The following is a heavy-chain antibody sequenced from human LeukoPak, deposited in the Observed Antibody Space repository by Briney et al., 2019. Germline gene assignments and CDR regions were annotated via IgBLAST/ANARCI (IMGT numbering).Heavy chain of an antibody. J-gene: IGHJ4*02. Sequence: PSETLSLTCTVSGGSISGYYRSWIRQPPGKGLEWIGYIYYSGSTNYNPSLKSRLTISVDTSKNHFSLKLSSVTAADTAVYYCARSDGAGSYYYFGYWGQGTLVTVSS. V-gene: IGHV4-59*01. D-gene: IGHD3-10*01. CDR3: ARSDGAGSYYYFGY. CDR1: GGSISGYY. CDR2: IYYSGST.